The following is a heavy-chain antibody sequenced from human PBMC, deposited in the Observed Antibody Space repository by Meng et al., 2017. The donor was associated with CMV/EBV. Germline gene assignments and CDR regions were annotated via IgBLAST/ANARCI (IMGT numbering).Heavy chain of an antibody. Sequence: QGQLQESGPGLVKPSQPLSLTCTVSGGSISSGDYYWSWIRQSPGKGLEWIGYIYYSGSTYYNPSLKSRVTISVDTSKNQFSLKLSSVTAADTAVYYCAREGSSSSYWYFDLWGRGTLVTVSS. J-gene: IGHJ2*01. D-gene: IGHD6-13*01. CDR3: AREGSSSSYWYFDL. CDR1: GGSISSGDYY. CDR2: IYYSGST. V-gene: IGHV4-30-4*08.